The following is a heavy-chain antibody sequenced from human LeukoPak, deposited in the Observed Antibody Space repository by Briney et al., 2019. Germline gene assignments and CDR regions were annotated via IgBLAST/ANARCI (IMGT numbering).Heavy chain of an antibody. D-gene: IGHD5-24*01. Sequence: GGSLRLSCAASGFTFSSYGMHWVRQAPGKGLEWVAVISYDGSNKYYADSAKGRFTISRDNSKNTLYLQMNSLRAEDTAVYYCAKDRGWLQFFDYWGQGTLVTVSS. J-gene: IGHJ4*02. V-gene: IGHV3-30*18. CDR1: GFTFSSYG. CDR3: AKDRGWLQFFDY. CDR2: ISYDGSNK.